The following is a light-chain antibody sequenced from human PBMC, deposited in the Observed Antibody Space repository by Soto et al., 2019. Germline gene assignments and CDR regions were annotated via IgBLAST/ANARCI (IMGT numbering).Light chain of an antibody. J-gene: IGLJ1*01. CDR1: NSNIGTNT. Sequence: QSVLTQPPSASATPGQRVTISCSGSNSNIGTNTVNWYQQLPGTAPRLLIYTNNQRPSGVPQRFSGSKTGTFASRAIGGLQSEDVADYYCGAWDDSLGAYVFGTGTKVTVL. CDR3: GAWDDSLGAYV. V-gene: IGLV1-44*01. CDR2: TNN.